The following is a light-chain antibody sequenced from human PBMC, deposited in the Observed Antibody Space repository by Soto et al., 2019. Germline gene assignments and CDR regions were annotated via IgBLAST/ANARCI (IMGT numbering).Light chain of an antibody. J-gene: IGLJ2*01. V-gene: IGLV2-14*01. Sequence: QSALTQPASVSGSPGQSITISCTGTSSDVGGYNYVSWYRQHPGKAPKLMIYEVSNRPSGVSDRFSGSKSDNTASLTISGLQAEDEAEYYCSSYTSSTTLVVFGGGTKLTVL. CDR2: EVS. CDR3: SSYTSSTTLVV. CDR1: SSDVGGYNY.